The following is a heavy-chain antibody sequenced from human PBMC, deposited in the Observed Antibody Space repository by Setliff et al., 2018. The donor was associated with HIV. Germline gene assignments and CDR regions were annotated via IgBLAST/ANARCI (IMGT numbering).Heavy chain of an antibody. J-gene: IGHJ4*02. V-gene: IGHV3-30*02. CDR3: ASARIPTGGTSTSLDY. Sequence: PGGSLRLSCAASGFNFNDYGMHWVRQAPGKGLEWVAFIRYDGSNEHYADSVKGRFTISRDNSKNTLALQMTSLRVEDTAAYYCASARIPTGGTSTSLDYWGQGALVTVSS. CDR2: IRYDGSNE. D-gene: IGHD1-1*01. CDR1: GFNFNDYG.